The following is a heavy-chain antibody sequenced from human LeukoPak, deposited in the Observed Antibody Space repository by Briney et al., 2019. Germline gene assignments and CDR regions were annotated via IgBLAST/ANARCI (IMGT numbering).Heavy chain of an antibody. Sequence: RASVKVSCKASGYTFTGYYMHWVRQAPGQGLEWMGWINPNSGGTNYAQKFQGRVTMTRDTSISTAYMELSRLRSDDTAVYYCARTLPRIRYFDWLLTALDYWGQGTLVTVSS. CDR3: ARTLPRIRYFDWLLTALDY. CDR2: INPNSGGT. V-gene: IGHV1-2*02. CDR1: GYTFTGYY. J-gene: IGHJ4*02. D-gene: IGHD3-9*01.